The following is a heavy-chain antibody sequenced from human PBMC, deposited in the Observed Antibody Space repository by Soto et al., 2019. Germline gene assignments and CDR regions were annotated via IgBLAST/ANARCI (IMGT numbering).Heavy chain of an antibody. Sequence: EVQLVESGGGLVKPGGSLRLSCAASGFTFSNAWMSWVRQAPGKGLEWVGRIKSKTDGGTTDYAAPVKGRFTISRDDSKNTLYLQMNSLKTEDTAVYYCTTGYSYGYWYYYYYYMDVWGKGTTVTVSS. CDR2: IKSKTDGGTT. CDR3: TTGYSYGYWYYYYYYMDV. D-gene: IGHD5-18*01. J-gene: IGHJ6*03. CDR1: GFTFSNAW. V-gene: IGHV3-15*01.